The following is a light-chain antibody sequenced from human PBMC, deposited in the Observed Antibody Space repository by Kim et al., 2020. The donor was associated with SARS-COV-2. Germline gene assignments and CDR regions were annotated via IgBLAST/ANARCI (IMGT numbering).Light chain of an antibody. V-gene: IGLV2-14*03. CDR2: NVI. CDR3: SSYTSSTTRVL. J-gene: IGLJ2*01. Sequence: QSALTQPASVSGSPGQSITISCTGYTSDVGSYDYVSWYQQPPGKAPKLIIHNVIHRPSGVSRRFSGSKSDKTASLTISGLQAEDEGVYYCSSYTSSTTRVLFGGGTQLTVL. CDR1: TSDVGSYDY.